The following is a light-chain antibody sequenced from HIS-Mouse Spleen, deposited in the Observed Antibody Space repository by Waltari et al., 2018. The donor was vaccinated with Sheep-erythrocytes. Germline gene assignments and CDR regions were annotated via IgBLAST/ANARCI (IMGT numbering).Light chain of an antibody. CDR2: DVS. V-gene: IGLV2-11*01. J-gene: IGLJ2*01. Sequence: QSALTQPRSVYGSPGQSVTISCTGTSSDVGGYNYVSWYQQHPGKAPKRMIYDVSKRPSGVPDRFSGSKSGNTASLTISGLQAEDEADYYCQTWGTGIHVVFGGGTKLTVL. CDR1: SSDVGGYNY. CDR3: QTWGTGIHVV.